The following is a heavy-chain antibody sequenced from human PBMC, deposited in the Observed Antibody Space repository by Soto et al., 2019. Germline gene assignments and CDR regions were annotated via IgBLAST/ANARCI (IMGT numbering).Heavy chain of an antibody. Sequence: SETLSLTCTVSGGSISSFYWSWIRQPAGKGLEWIGRIYTSGSTNYNPSLKSRVTMSVDTSKNQFSLKLSSVTAADTAVYYCARAGKTKGYCSGGSCYTGGQNNWFDPWGQGTLVTVSS. CDR3: ARAGKTKGYCSGGSCYTGGQNNWFDP. J-gene: IGHJ5*02. CDR1: GGSISSFY. CDR2: IYTSGST. V-gene: IGHV4-4*07. D-gene: IGHD2-15*01.